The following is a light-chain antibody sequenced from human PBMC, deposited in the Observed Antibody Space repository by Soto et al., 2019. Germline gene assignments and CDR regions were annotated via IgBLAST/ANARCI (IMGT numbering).Light chain of an antibody. CDR3: HQRSSWPRT. Sequence: EIVLTQSPATLSLSPGERVTLSCRASQSVARYLAWYQQRPGQAPRLLISDASSRATGIPARFSGSGSGTDFTLTISSLEPEDFAVYYCHQRSSWPRTFGQGTKVEVK. CDR2: DAS. V-gene: IGKV3-11*01. CDR1: QSVARY. J-gene: IGKJ1*01.